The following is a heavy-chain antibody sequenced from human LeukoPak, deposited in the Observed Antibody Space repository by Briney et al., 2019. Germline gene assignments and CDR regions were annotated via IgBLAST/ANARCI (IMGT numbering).Heavy chain of an antibody. CDR1: GFTFARHA. Sequence: GGSLRLSCAASGFTFARHAMSWVRQAPGKGLEWVSNINTGETTFYADSVKGRFTISRDFLNNTLFLQMNSLRDEDTAVYYCTRGSFDMWGLGTMVTVS. CDR3: TRGSFDM. CDR2: INTGETT. V-gene: IGHV3-23*01. J-gene: IGHJ3*02. D-gene: IGHD3-16*01.